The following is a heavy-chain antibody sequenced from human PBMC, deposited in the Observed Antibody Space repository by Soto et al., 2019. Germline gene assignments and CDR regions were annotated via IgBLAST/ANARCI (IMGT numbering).Heavy chain of an antibody. CDR3: ARAVAMFELYFDY. D-gene: IGHD3-10*02. Sequence: QVQLVESGGGVVQPGRSLRLSCAASGFTFSSYGMHWVRQAPGKGLEWVAVIWYDGSNKYYADSVKGRFTISRDNSKNPLYLQMNSLRAEDTAVYYCARAVAMFELYFDYWGQGTLVTVSS. V-gene: IGHV3-33*01. J-gene: IGHJ4*02. CDR1: GFTFSSYG. CDR2: IWYDGSNK.